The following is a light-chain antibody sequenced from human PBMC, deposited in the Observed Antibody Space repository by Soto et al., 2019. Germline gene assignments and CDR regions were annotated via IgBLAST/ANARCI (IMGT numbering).Light chain of an antibody. J-gene: IGKJ1*01. V-gene: IGKV1-5*01. Sequence: DIQMTQSPSTLSASVGDRVTITCRASQSISSWLAWYQQKPGKAPRLPIYAASSLKSGVPSRFSGSGSGTEFTLTISSLQPDDFATYYCQQYNSYSWTFGQGTKVEIK. CDR1: QSISSW. CDR3: QQYNSYSWT. CDR2: AAS.